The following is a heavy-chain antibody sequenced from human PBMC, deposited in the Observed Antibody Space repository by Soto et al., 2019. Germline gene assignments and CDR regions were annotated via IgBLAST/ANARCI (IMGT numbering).Heavy chain of an antibody. CDR2: IYYSGST. D-gene: IGHD6-25*01. J-gene: IGHJ3*02. CDR3: AISERRQEPCDAFDI. V-gene: IGHV4-59*01. Sequence: SETLSLTCTFSVVSISSYYWSCIRQAPGKGLEWIGYIYYSGSTNYNPSLKSRVTISVDTSKNQFSLKLSSVTAADTAVYYCAISERRQEPCDAFDIWGQGTMVTVS. CDR1: VVSISSYY.